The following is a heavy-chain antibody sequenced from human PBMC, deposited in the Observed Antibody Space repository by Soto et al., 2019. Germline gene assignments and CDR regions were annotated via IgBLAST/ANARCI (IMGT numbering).Heavy chain of an antibody. CDR3: ARGGSSWYSRRGERNGMDV. CDR1: GFTFSSYS. CDR2: ISSSSSYI. J-gene: IGHJ6*02. D-gene: IGHD6-13*01. Sequence: EVQLVESGGGLVKPGGSLRLSCAASGFTFSSYSMNWVRQAPGKGLEWVSSISSSSSYIYYADSVKGRFTISRDNAKNSLYLQMNSLRAEDTAVYYCARGGSSWYSRRGERNGMDVWGQGTTVTVSS. V-gene: IGHV3-21*01.